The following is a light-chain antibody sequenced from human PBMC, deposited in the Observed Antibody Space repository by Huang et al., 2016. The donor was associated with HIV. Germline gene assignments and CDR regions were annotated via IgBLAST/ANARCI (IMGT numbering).Light chain of an antibody. J-gene: IGKJ4*01. V-gene: IGKV3-11*01. CDR3: QERIQWPRLT. Sequence: EIVLTQSPATLSLSPGERATLSCRASPNVTDSLAWYRQKPGQAPSLLMYRAANRATGTPARFSGSGSGTDFTLTISSLEPEDFAIYYGQERIQWPRLTFGGGTKVEIK. CDR2: RAA. CDR1: PNVTDS.